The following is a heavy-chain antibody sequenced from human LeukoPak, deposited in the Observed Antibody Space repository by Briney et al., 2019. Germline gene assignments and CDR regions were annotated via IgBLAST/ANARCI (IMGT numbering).Heavy chain of an antibody. CDR1: GGTFSSYA. CDR2: IIPIFGTA. CDR3: ARGRNYYYYSMDV. J-gene: IGHJ6*02. V-gene: IGHV1-69*13. Sequence: SVKVSCKASGGTFSSYAISWVRQAPGQGLEWMGGIIPIFGTANYAQKFQGRVTITADESTSTAYMELSSLRSEDTAVYYCARGRNYYYYSMDVWGQGTTVTVSS.